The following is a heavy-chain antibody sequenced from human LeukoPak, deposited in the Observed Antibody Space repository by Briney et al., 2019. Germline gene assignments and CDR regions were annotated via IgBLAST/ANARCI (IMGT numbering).Heavy chain of an antibody. J-gene: IGHJ4*02. D-gene: IGHD3-16*02. CDR2: IYYSGST. V-gene: IGHV4-59*01. CDR1: GGSISSYY. CDR3: ARTYRGYFDY. Sequence: ASETLSLTCTVSGGSISSYYWSWIRQPPGKGLEWIGYIYYSGSTNYNPSLKSRVTISVDTSKNQFSLKLSSVTAADTAVYYCARTYRGYFDYWGQGTLVTVSS.